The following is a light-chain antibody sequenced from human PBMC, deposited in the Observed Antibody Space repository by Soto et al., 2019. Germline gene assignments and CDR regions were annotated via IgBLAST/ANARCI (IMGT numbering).Light chain of an antibody. CDR2: GAS. CDR3: QQYGTSQIT. CDR1: QSVASSY. V-gene: IGKV3-20*01. J-gene: IGKJ4*01. Sequence: EIVLTQSPGTLSLSPGERASLSCRASQSVASSYLAWYQQKPGQAPRLLIYGASSRATGIPDRFSGSGSGTDFTLTISRLEPEDFAVYYCQQYGTSQITLGGGTKVDIK.